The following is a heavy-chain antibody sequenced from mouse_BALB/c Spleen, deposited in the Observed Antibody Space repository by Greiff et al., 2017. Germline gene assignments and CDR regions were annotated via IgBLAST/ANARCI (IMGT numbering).Heavy chain of an antibody. CDR2: IDPANGNT. CDR3: ARGYDVFSYAMDY. CDR1: GFNIKDTY. V-gene: IGHV14-3*02. Sequence: EVQLQQSGAELVKPGASVKLSCTASGFNIKDTYMHWVKQRPEQGLEWIGRIDPANGNTKYDPKFQGKATITADTSSNTAYLQLSSLTSEDTAVYYCARGYDVFSYAMDYWGQGTSVTVSS. D-gene: IGHD2-14*01. J-gene: IGHJ4*01.